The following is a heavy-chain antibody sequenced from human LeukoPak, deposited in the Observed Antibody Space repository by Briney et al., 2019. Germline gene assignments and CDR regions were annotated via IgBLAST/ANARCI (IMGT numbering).Heavy chain of an antibody. D-gene: IGHD6-13*01. V-gene: IGHV1-2*02. Sequence: ASVKVSCKASGYTFTGYYMHWVRQAPGQGLEWMGWTNPNSGDTYYAQKLQGRVTMTRDTSISTAYMELSRLKSEDTAVYYCARDRIGVAGTGGDYWGQGTLVTVSS. J-gene: IGHJ4*02. CDR1: GYTFTGYY. CDR3: ARDRIGVAGTGGDY. CDR2: TNPNSGDT.